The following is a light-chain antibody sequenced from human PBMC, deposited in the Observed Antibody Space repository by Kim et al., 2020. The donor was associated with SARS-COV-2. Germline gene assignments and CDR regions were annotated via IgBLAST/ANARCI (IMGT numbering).Light chain of an antibody. J-gene: IGLJ3*02. CDR3: QSYDTSLNGWV. CDR2: RNT. Sequence: QSVLTQPPSMSEAPGRGVTISCTGSHSNLGTGYTVHWYQQLPGAAPKLLIYRNTNRPSGVPDRFSASKSGTSAYLVIRDLQVEDEATYYCQSYDTSLNGWVFGGGTMLTVL. CDR1: HSNLGTGYT. V-gene: IGLV1-40*01.